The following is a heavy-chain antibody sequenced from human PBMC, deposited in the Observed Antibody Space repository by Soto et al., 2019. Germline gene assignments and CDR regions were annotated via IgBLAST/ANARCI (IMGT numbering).Heavy chain of an antibody. V-gene: IGHV3-21*01. CDR3: ASDSGQQLVLFQSYFDY. D-gene: IGHD6-13*01. Sequence: GGSLRLSCAASGFTFSSYSMNWVRQAPGKGLEWVSIITITGFIDYADSVKGRFTISRDNAKNSLYLQMNSLRAEDTAVYYCASDSGQQLVLFQSYFDYWGQGTLVTVSS. J-gene: IGHJ4*02. CDR2: IITITGFI. CDR1: GFTFSSYS.